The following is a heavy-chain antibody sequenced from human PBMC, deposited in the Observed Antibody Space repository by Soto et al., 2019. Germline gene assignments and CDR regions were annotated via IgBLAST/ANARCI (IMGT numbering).Heavy chain of an antibody. CDR3: ARTGRDGYNLRPGVYAFDI. CDR2: IIPIFGTA. CDR1: GGTFSSYA. J-gene: IGHJ3*02. Sequence: QVQLVRSGAEVKKPGSSVKVSCKASGGTFSSYAISWVRQAPGQGLEWMGGIIPIFGTANYAQKFQGRVTITADESTSTAYMELSSLRSEDTAVYYCARTGRDGYNLRPGVYAFDIWGQGTMVAVSS. D-gene: IGHD5-12*01. V-gene: IGHV1-69*01.